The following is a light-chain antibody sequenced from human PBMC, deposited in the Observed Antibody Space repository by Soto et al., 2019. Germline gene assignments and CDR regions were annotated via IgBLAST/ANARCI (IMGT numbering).Light chain of an antibody. Sequence: QSVLTQPASVSGSPGQSITISCTGTSSDVGDYNYVSWYQQHPGKAPKLMIYEVSHRFSGVSNRFSGSKSGYTASLTISGLQDEDEADYYCSSYVSNTIVVFGGGTKLTVL. CDR1: SSDVGDYNY. V-gene: IGLV2-14*01. CDR3: SSYVSNTIVV. CDR2: EVS. J-gene: IGLJ2*01.